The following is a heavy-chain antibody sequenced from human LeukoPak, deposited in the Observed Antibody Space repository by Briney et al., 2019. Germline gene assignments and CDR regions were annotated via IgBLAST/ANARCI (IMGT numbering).Heavy chain of an antibody. Sequence: ASVKVSCKASGYTFTSYGISWVRQAPGQGLEWMGWISAYNGSTNYAQKLQGRVTMTTDTSTSTAYMELRSLRSDDTAVYYCARVRYYDILTGCGMDVWGKGTTVTVSS. CDR1: GYTFTSYG. CDR2: ISAYNGST. D-gene: IGHD3-9*01. J-gene: IGHJ6*04. CDR3: ARVRYYDILTGCGMDV. V-gene: IGHV1-18*01.